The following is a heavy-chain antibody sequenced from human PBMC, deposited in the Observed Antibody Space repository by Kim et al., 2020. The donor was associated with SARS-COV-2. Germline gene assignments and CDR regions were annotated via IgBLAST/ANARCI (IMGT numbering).Heavy chain of an antibody. CDR3: ATRSVGAFYYYYYMDV. V-gene: IGHV3-23*01. D-gene: IGHD1-26*01. CDR2: ISGSGGST. CDR1: GFTFSSYA. Sequence: GGSLRLSCAASGFTFSSYAMSWVRQAPGKGLEWVSAISGSGGSTYYADSVKGRFTISRDNSKNTLYLQMNSLRAEDTAVYYCATRSVGAFYYYYYMDVVGKGTTGTVSS. J-gene: IGHJ6*03.